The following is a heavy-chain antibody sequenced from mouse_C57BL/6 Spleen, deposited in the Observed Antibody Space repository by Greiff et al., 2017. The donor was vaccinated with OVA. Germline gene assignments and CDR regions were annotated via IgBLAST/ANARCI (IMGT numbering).Heavy chain of an antibody. D-gene: IGHD2-4*01. Sequence: QVQLQQSGAELVRPGASVKLSCKASGYTFTDYYINWVKQRPGQGLEWIARIYPGSGNTYYNEKFKGKATLTAEKSSSTAYMQLSSLTSEDSAVYFCARGLITTKYYAMDYWGQGTSVTVSS. J-gene: IGHJ4*01. V-gene: IGHV1-76*01. CDR2: IYPGSGNT. CDR1: GYTFTDYY. CDR3: ARGLITTKYYAMDY.